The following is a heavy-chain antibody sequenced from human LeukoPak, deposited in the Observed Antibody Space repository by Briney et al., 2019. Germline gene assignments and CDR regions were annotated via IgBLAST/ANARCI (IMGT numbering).Heavy chain of an antibody. V-gene: IGHV3-30-3*02. CDR2: ISYDRNNK. J-gene: IGHJ3*02. CDR3: AKIQGWFNAAFHI. CDR1: GFTFSSYA. D-gene: IGHD6-19*01. Sequence: GGSLRLSCAASGFTFSSYAMHWVRQAPGKGLEWVAAISYDRNNKYYADSVKGRFTISRDIPKNTLFLQMNSLRAEDTAVYYCAKIQGWFNAAFHIGGQGTMVTVSS.